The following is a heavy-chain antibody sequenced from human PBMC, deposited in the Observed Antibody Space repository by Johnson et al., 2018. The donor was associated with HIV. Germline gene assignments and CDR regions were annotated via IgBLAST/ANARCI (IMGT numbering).Heavy chain of an antibody. CDR3: ARVPSRSSWYTAFDI. CDR1: GFTFSSYA. J-gene: IGHJ3*02. CDR2: ISYDGSNK. D-gene: IGHD6-13*01. V-gene: IGHV3-30*04. Sequence: QVQLVESGGGVVQPGRSLRLSCAASGFTFSSYAMHWVRQAPGKGLEWVAVISYDGSNKYYAHSVKGRFTVSRDNSKNPLYLQMTSLRADDSAVYYCARVPSRSSWYTAFDIWGQGTMVTVSS.